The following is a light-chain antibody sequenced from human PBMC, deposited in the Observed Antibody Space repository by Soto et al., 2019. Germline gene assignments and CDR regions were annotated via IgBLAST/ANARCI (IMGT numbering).Light chain of an antibody. V-gene: IGLV1-44*01. CDR1: SSNIGSNP. Sequence: VLTQPPSASGTPGQRVTISCSGSSSNIGSNPVNWYQQLPGTAPKLLIYINTQRPSGVPDRFSGSKSGTSASLAISGLQSEDEADYYCAAWDDSLNGYVFGAGTKVTVL. J-gene: IGLJ1*01. CDR3: AAWDDSLNGYV. CDR2: INT.